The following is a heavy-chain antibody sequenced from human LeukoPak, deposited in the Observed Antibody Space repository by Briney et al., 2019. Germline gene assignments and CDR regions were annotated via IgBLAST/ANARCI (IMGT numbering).Heavy chain of an antibody. CDR2: ISAFNGNT. CDR3: ARDMVVPAAIRWFDP. J-gene: IGHJ5*02. Sequence: ASVKVSCKASGYTFTSYGISWVRQAPGQGLEWMGWISAFNGNTNYAQKLQGRVAMTTDTSTSTAYMELRSLRSDDTAVYYCARDMVVPAAIRWFDPWGQGTLVTVSS. D-gene: IGHD2-2*02. V-gene: IGHV1-18*01. CDR1: GYTFTSYG.